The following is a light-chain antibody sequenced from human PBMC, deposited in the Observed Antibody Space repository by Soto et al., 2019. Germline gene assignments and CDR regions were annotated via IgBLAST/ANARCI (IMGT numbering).Light chain of an antibody. Sequence: QSVLTQPASVSGSPGQSITISCTGTSSDVGSYNLVSWYQQHPGKAPKLMIYEVSKRPSGVSNRFPGSKSGNTASLTISGLQAEDEADYYCCSYAGSRYYVFGTGTKVTVL. CDR2: EVS. CDR3: CSYAGSRYYV. CDR1: SSDVGSYNL. V-gene: IGLV2-23*02. J-gene: IGLJ1*01.